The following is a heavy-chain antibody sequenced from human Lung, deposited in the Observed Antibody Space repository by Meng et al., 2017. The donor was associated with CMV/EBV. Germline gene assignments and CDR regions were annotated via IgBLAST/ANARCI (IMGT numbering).Heavy chain of an antibody. CDR1: GFTFSSYS. V-gene: IGHV3-21*01. CDR3: ARDAEQLVRGGGMDV. Sequence: SCAASGFTFSSYSMNWVRQAPGKGLEWVSSISSSSSYIYYADSVKGRFTISRDNAKNSLYLQMNSLRAEDTAVYYCARDAEQLVRGGGMDVWGQGTXVNGAS. J-gene: IGHJ6*02. CDR2: ISSSSSYI. D-gene: IGHD6-6*01.